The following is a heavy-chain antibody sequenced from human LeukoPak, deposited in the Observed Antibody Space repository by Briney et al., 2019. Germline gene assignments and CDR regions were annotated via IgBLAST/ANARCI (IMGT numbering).Heavy chain of an antibody. CDR2: IYYSGST. CDR1: GGSISSYY. J-gene: IGHJ4*02. V-gene: IGHV4-59*01. D-gene: IGHD3-3*01. CDR3: ARGPGFDFWSGYAPDFDS. Sequence: SETLSLTCTVSGGSISSYYWSWIRQPPGKGLEWIGYIYYSGSTNYNPSLKSRVTISLDTSKNQFSLKLRSVTAADTAEYYCARGPGFDFWSGYAPDFDSWGQGTLVTVSS.